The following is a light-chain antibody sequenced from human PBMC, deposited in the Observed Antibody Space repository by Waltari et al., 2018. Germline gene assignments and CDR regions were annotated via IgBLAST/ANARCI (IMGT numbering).Light chain of an antibody. J-gene: IGKJ4*01. CDR3: QQRNDWPLT. V-gene: IGKV3-11*01. Sequence: EIVLTQSPATLSLSPAERATLSCRASANAFQYVAWYQQRPGQAPRLLISDASNRATGVPDRFDAFGSGTDFTLTISSLEPEDFAVYYCQQRNDWPLTFGGGTRVEIK. CDR2: DAS. CDR1: ANAFQY.